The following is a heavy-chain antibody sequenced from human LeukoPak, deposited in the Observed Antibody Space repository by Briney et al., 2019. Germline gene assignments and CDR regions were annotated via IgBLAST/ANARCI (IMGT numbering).Heavy chain of an antibody. Sequence: ASVKVSCKDSGDTLTDISLHWVGQAPGKGLEWMGGFDREDGETMYAQKFQGRVTMSAATSTDTAFIALSSLRYEYTNVYYWSTVGYSYGAFDYWGQGTLVIVSS. D-gene: IGHD5-18*01. CDR3: STVGYSYGAFDY. J-gene: IGHJ4*02. CDR2: FDREDGET. CDR1: GDTLTDIS. V-gene: IGHV1-24*01.